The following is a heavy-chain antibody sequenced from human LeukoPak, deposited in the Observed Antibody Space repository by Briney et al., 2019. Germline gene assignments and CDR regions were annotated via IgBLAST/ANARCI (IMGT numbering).Heavy chain of an antibody. CDR1: VFTFSSYA. V-gene: IGHV3-30*04. D-gene: IGHD2-8*01. Sequence: GGSLRLSCAASVFTFSSYAIHWVRQAPGKGLEWVAVISYDGSNKYYADSVKGRFTISRDNSKNTLYLQMNSLRAEATAVYYCARLMTLFDYWGQGTLVTVSS. CDR3: ARLMTLFDY. CDR2: ISYDGSNK. J-gene: IGHJ4*02.